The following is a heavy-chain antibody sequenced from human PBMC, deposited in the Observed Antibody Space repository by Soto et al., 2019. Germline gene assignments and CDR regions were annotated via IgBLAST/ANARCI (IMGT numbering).Heavy chain of an antibody. CDR2: IKSKTDGGTT. CDR3: TTDTGYYDSSGYSFYFDY. D-gene: IGHD3-22*01. V-gene: IGHV3-15*07. Sequence: GGALRLSCAASGFTFSNAWMNWVRPAPGKGLGWVGRIKSKTDGGTTDYAAPVKGRFTISRDDSKNTLYLQMNSLKTEDTAVYYCTTDTGYYDSSGYSFYFDYWGQGTLVTVSS. J-gene: IGHJ4*02. CDR1: GFTFSNAW.